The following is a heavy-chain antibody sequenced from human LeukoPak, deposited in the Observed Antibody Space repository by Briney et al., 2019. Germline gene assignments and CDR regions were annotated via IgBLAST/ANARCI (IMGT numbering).Heavy chain of an antibody. CDR3: AKDPAFDYYYYMDV. Sequence: GGSLRLSCAASGFTFNSYGMHWVRQAPGKGLEWVAFIRYDGSNKYYADSVKGRFTISRDNSKNTLYLQMNSLRAEDTAVYYCAKDPAFDYYYYMDVWGKGTTVTVSS. CDR1: GFTFNSYG. V-gene: IGHV3-30*02. CDR2: IRYDGSNK. D-gene: IGHD3-16*01. J-gene: IGHJ6*03.